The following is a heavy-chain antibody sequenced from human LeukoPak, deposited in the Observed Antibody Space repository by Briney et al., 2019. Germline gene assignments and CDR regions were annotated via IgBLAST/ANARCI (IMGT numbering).Heavy chain of an antibody. Sequence: PGGSLRLSCAASGFTFRSHAMSCVRQAPGKGLEWVSALSSSGISTYYADAAKGRFTISRDNSKNTLYLQMNKLRAEDTAVYYCATPRGTVTTGAVYWGQGTLVTVSS. V-gene: IGHV3-23*01. CDR2: LSSSGIST. CDR1: GFTFRSHA. J-gene: IGHJ4*02. D-gene: IGHD4-17*01. CDR3: ATPRGTVTTGAVY.